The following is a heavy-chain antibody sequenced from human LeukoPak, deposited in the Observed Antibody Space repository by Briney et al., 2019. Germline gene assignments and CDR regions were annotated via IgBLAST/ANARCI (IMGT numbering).Heavy chain of an antibody. D-gene: IGHD5-18*01. Sequence: PSQTLSLTCTVSGASISSGTYYWSWIRQHPGKGLEWIGYIYYNRSIYYNPSLKSRVTISADTSKNQFSLKLSSVTAADTAVYYCARDLLDTAMVHYWYFDLWGRGTLVTVSS. J-gene: IGHJ2*01. CDR2: IYYNRSI. CDR1: GASISSGTYY. CDR3: ARDLLDTAMVHYWYFDL. V-gene: IGHV4-31*03.